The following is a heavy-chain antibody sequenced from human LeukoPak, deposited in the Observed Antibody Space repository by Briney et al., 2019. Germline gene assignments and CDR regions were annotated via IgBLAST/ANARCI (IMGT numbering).Heavy chain of an antibody. Sequence: GASVKVSCKASGYTFTSYDINWVRQAPGQGLEWMGWMNPNSGNTGYAQKFQGRVTITRNTSISTAYMELSSLRSEDTAVYYCARGLLAARVGPRWFDPWGQGTLVTVSS. CDR1: GYTFTSYD. CDR3: ARGLLAARVGPRWFDP. CDR2: MNPNSGNT. V-gene: IGHV1-8*03. J-gene: IGHJ5*02. D-gene: IGHD6-25*01.